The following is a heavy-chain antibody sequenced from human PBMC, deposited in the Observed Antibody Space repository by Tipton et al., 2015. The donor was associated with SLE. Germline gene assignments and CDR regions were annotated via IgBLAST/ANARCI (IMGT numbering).Heavy chain of an antibody. Sequence: TLSLTCAVYGGSFSGYYWSWIRQPPGKGLEWIGEINHSGSTNYNPSLKSRVTKSVDTSKNQFSLKLSSVTAADTAVYYCARVRPPLSIFGVVKGTDYYYGMDVWGQGTTVTVSS. J-gene: IGHJ6*02. D-gene: IGHD3-3*01. CDR1: GGSFSGYY. V-gene: IGHV4-34*01. CDR2: INHSGST. CDR3: ARVRPPLSIFGVVKGTDYYYGMDV.